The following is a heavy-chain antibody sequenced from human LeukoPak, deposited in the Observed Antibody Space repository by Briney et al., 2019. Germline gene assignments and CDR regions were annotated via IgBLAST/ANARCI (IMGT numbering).Heavy chain of an antibody. Sequence: SVKVSCKASGGTFSSYTISWVRQAPGQGLEWMGRIIPILGIANYAQKFQGRVTITADKSTSTAYMELSSLRSEDTAVYYCAAGYSSSWFYYWGQGTLGTVSS. D-gene: IGHD6-13*01. CDR1: GGTFSSYT. V-gene: IGHV1-69*02. CDR3: AAGYSSSWFYY. CDR2: IIPILGIA. J-gene: IGHJ4*02.